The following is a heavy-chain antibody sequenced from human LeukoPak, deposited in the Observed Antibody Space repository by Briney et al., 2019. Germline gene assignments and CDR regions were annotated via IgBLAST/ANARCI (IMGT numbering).Heavy chain of an antibody. CDR3: ARDHYDILTGYRFDP. Sequence: PSETLSLTCSVSGGSISSSSYYWGWIRQSPGKGLEWIGSIYYTGTTYYHPSLKSRLTISLDTSKNQFSLRLRSVTAADTAVYFCARDHYDILTGYRFDPWGQGTQVTVSS. J-gene: IGHJ5*02. CDR1: GGSISSSSYY. CDR2: IYYTGTT. V-gene: IGHV4-39*07. D-gene: IGHD3-9*01.